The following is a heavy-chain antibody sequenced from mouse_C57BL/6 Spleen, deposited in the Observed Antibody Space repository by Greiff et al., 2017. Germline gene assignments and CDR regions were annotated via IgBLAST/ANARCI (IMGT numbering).Heavy chain of an antibody. J-gene: IGHJ2*01. D-gene: IGHD1-1*01. V-gene: IGHV1-39*01. CDR1: GYSFTDYN. Sequence: EVQLQQSGPELVKPGASVKISCKASGYSFTDYNMNWVKQSNGKSLEWIGVINPNYGTTSYNQKFKGKATLTVDQSSSTAYMQLNSLTSEDSAVXYCERWDYYGSRHYFDYWGQGTTLTVSS. CDR2: INPNYGTT. CDR3: ERWDYYGSRHYFDY.